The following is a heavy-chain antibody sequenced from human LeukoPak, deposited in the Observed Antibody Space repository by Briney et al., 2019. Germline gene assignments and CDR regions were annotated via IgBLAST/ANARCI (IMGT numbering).Heavy chain of an antibody. D-gene: IGHD6-19*01. Sequence: PSETLSLTCTVSGGSISSSSYYWGWIRQPPGKGLEWIGSIYYSGSTYYNPSLKSRVTISVDTSKNQFSLKLSSVTAADTAVYYCARDSTGWLYFDYWGQGTLVTVSS. CDR2: IYYSGST. J-gene: IGHJ4*02. V-gene: IGHV4-39*07. CDR3: ARDSTGWLYFDY. CDR1: GGSISSSSYY.